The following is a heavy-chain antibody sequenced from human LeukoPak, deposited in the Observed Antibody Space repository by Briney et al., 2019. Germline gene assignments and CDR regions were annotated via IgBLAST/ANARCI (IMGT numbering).Heavy chain of an antibody. Sequence: SETLSLTCTVSGGSVSSGDYYWSWIRQPPGKGLEWIGYVFYSGSTNFNPSLKSRVTMSVDTSKNQVSLKLSSVTAADTAVYYCARDIGYSGYFDYWGQGTLVTVSS. CDR2: VFYSGST. J-gene: IGHJ4*02. CDR3: ARDIGYSGYFDY. CDR1: GGSVSSGDYY. D-gene: IGHD2-15*01. V-gene: IGHV4-61*08.